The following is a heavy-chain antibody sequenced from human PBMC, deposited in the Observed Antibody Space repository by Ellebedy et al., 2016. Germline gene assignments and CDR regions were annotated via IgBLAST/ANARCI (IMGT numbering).Heavy chain of an antibody. CDR2: IHYTGST. CDR1: GGSISSSSYF. J-gene: IGHJ4*02. V-gene: IGHV4-39*01. CDR3: ARRALSYCDY. Sequence: GSLRLSCTVSGGSISSSSYFWDWIRQPPGKGLEWIGSIHYTGSTYYNPSLKSRLTIYVDTSKNQFSLQLSSVTAADSAVYYCARRALSYCDYWGQGIFVPISS.